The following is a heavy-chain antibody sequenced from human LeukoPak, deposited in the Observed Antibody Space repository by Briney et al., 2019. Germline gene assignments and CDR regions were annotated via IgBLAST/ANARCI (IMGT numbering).Heavy chain of an antibody. CDR3: ARDIDEGAMDY. J-gene: IGHJ4*02. D-gene: IGHD1-26*01. V-gene: IGHV3-7*01. CDR1: GFTFSSYW. Sequence: GGSLRLSCAASGFTFSSYWMSWVRQAPGKGLEWVANIKQDGSEKYYVDSVKGRFTISRDNSKNTLYLQMNSLRAEDTAVYYCARDIDEGAMDYWGQGTLVTVSS. CDR2: IKQDGSEK.